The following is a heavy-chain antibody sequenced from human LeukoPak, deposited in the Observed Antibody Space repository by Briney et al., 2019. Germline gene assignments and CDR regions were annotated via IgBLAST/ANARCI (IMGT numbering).Heavy chain of an antibody. Sequence: PSETLSLTCTVSGDSISSSTYYWGWIRQPPGKGLEWIGSIYYSGSTYYNPSLESRVTISVDTSKNHISLNLTSVTAADTAVYYCVRPESAGTKYRFDYWGQGALVTVSS. CDR2: IYYSGST. J-gene: IGHJ4*02. V-gene: IGHV4-39*07. D-gene: IGHD1-1*01. CDR3: VRPESAGTKYRFDY. CDR1: GDSISSSTYY.